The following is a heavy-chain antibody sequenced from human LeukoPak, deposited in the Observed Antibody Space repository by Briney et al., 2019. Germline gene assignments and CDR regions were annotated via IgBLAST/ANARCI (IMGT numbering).Heavy chain of an antibody. V-gene: IGHV3-9*01. CDR1: GFTFDDYA. D-gene: IGHD3-10*02. J-gene: IGHJ6*04. CDR3: AELGITMIGGV. Sequence: QPGGPLRLSCAASGFTFDDYAMHWVRQAPGKGLEWVSGISWNSGTIGYADSVKGRFTISRDNAKNSLYLQMNSLRAEDTAVYYCAELGITMIGGVWGKGTTVTISS. CDR2: ISWNSGTI.